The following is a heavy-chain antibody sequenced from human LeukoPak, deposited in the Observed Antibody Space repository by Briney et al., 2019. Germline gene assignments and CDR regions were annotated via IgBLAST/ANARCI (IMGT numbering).Heavy chain of an antibody. CDR3: ARSIAPEGWFDP. CDR1: GGSFSGYY. J-gene: IGHJ5*02. V-gene: IGHV4-34*01. Sequence: SETLSLTCAVYGGSFSGYYWSWIRQPPGKGLEWIGEINHSGSTNYNPSLKSRVTISVDTSKNQFSLKLSSVTAADTAVYYCARSIAPEGWFDPWGQGTLVTVSS. CDR2: INHSGST.